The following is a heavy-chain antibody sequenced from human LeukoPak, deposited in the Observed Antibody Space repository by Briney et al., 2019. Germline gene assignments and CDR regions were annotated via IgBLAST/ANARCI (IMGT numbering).Heavy chain of an antibody. D-gene: IGHD2/OR15-2a*01. CDR3: ATGYYRDY. Sequence: GGSLRLSCAASGFTFSSYWMYWVRQAPGKGLVWVSRINTDGSITNYADSVKGRFTISRDNANNTVYLQMSSLRVEDTAVYYSATGYYRDYWGQGTLVTVSS. J-gene: IGHJ4*02. CDR1: GFTFSSYW. CDR2: INTDGSIT. V-gene: IGHV3-74*01.